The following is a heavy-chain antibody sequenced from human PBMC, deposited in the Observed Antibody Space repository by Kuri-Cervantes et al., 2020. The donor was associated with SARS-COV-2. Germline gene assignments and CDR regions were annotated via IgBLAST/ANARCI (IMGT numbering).Heavy chain of an antibody. CDR1: GGSISSYY. CDR2: IYYSGST. Sequence: GSLRLSCTVSGGSISSYYWSWIRQPPGKGLEWIGYIYYSGSTNYNPSLKSRVTISVDTSKNQFSLKLSSVTAADTAVYYCARGHSGSVAATTAFDIWGQGTMVTVSS. V-gene: IGHV4-59*12. D-gene: IGHD6-19*01. J-gene: IGHJ3*02. CDR3: ARGHSGSVAATTAFDI.